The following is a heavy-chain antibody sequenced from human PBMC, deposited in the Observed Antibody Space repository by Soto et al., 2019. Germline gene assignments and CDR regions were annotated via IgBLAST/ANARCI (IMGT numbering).Heavy chain of an antibody. CDR3: ATSLYYDFWSGYPQGMDV. D-gene: IGHD3-3*01. CDR1: GGTFSSYA. V-gene: IGHV1-69*13. J-gene: IGHJ6*02. Sequence: WASVKVSCKASGGTFSSYAISWVRQAPGQGLEWMGGIIPIFGTANYAQKFQGRVTITADESTSTAYMELSSLRSEDTAVYYCATSLYYDFWSGYPQGMDVWGQGTTVTVSS. CDR2: IIPIFGTA.